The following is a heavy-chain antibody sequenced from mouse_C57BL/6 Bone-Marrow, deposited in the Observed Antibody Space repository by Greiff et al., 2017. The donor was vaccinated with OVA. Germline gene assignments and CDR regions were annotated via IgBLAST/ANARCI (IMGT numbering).Heavy chain of an antibody. J-gene: IGHJ3*01. CDR2: IYPRSGNT. Sequence: QVQLQQSGAELARPGASVKLSCKASGYTFTSYGISWVKQRTGQGLEWIGEIYPRSGNTYYNEKFKGKATLTADKSSSTAYMELRSLTSEDSAVYFCAKTGTSFAYWGQGTLVTVSA. V-gene: IGHV1-81*01. D-gene: IGHD4-1*01. CDR1: GYTFTSYG. CDR3: AKTGTSFAY.